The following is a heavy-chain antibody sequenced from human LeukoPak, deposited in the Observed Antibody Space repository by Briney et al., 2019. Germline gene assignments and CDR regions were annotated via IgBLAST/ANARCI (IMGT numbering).Heavy chain of an antibody. J-gene: IGHJ3*02. CDR2: INPNNGNL. Sequence: ASVKVSCKASGYTFTSYGINWVRQATGQGLEWIGWINPNNGNLGYAQKFQGRVTITRNTPISTAYMELSSLTSEDTAVYYCARSDHNSWNAFDIWGQGTMVTVSS. D-gene: IGHD1-26*01. CDR1: GYTFTSYG. V-gene: IGHV1-8*03. CDR3: ARSDHNSWNAFDI.